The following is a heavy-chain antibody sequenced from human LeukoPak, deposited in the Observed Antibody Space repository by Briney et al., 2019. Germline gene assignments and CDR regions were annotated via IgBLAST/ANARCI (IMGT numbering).Heavy chain of an antibody. Sequence: SETPSLTCTVSGGSISSYYWSWIRQPPGKGLEWIGYIYYSGSTNYNPSLRSRVTISVDTSKNQFSLKLSSVTAADTAVYYCARRVVVAGPLDYWGQGTLVTVSS. J-gene: IGHJ4*02. CDR3: ARRVVVAGPLDY. CDR2: IYYSGST. CDR1: GGSISSYY. V-gene: IGHV4-59*08. D-gene: IGHD6-19*01.